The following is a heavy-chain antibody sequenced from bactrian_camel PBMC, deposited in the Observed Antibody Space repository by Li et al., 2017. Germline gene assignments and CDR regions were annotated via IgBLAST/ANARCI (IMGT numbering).Heavy chain of an antibody. V-gene: IGHV3S28*01. CDR1: EWIHY. Sequence: QLVESGGDLVQPGGSLTISCTTPEWIHYMTWVRQAPGKGFEWVSGCDTGGGNAYYVDSVKGRFTISRDNAKNTLYLQLNCLKTEDTAMYYCVKGFADLGEWGQGTQVTVS. CDR3: VKGFADLGE. D-gene: IGHD1*01. J-gene: IGHJ4*01. CDR2: CDTGGGNA.